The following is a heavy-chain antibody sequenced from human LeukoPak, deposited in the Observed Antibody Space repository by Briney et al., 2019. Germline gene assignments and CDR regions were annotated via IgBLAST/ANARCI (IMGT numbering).Heavy chain of an antibody. V-gene: IGHV1-46*01. CDR1: GYTFTSYY. D-gene: IGHD3-22*01. CDR2: INPSGGST. CDR3: ARPAAGYYDNFNGFDP. Sequence: GASVKVSCKASGYTFTSYYMHWARQAPGQGLEWMGIINPSGGSTSYAQKFQGRVTMTRDTSTSTVYMELSSLRSEDTAVYYCARPAAGYYDNFNGFDPWGQGTLVTVSS. J-gene: IGHJ5*02.